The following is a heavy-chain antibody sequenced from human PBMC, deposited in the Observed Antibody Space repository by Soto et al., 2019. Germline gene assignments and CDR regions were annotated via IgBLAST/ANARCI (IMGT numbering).Heavy chain of an antibody. D-gene: IGHD2-15*01. CDR1: GGSISGGGYC. Sequence: PSETLSLTCTASGGSISGGGYCWSWIRQHPGKGLEWIGYIYYSGSTYYNPSLKSRVTISVDTSKNQFSLKLSSVTAADTAVYYCAGGSVVVYWGQGTLVTVSS. J-gene: IGHJ4*02. CDR2: IYYSGST. CDR3: AGGSVVVY. V-gene: IGHV4-31*03.